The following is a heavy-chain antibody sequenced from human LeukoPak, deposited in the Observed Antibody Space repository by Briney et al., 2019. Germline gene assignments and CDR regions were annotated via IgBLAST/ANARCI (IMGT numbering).Heavy chain of an antibody. D-gene: IGHD1-26*01. Sequence: GGSLRLSCAASGFTFSSYSMNWVRQAPGKGLEWVSYISSSSSTIYYADSVKGRFTISRDNAKNSLYLQMNSLRAEDTAVYYCATAEWELPLDYWGQGTLVAVSS. CDR3: ATAEWELPLDY. J-gene: IGHJ4*02. CDR2: ISSSSSTI. CDR1: GFTFSSYS. V-gene: IGHV3-48*04.